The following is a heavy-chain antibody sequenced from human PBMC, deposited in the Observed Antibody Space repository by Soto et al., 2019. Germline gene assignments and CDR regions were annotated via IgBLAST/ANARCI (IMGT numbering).Heavy chain of an antibody. CDR2: ISSSSSYI. CDR1: GLTFSSYS. CDR3: ARGLYYYDSSGYFHDAFDI. J-gene: IGHJ3*02. Sequence: GGSLRLSCAASGLTFSSYSMNWVRQAPGKGLEWVSSISSSSSYIYYADSVKGRFTTSRDNAKNSLYLQMNSLRAEDTAVYYCARGLYYYDSSGYFHDAFDIWGQGTMVTVSS. V-gene: IGHV3-21*01. D-gene: IGHD3-22*01.